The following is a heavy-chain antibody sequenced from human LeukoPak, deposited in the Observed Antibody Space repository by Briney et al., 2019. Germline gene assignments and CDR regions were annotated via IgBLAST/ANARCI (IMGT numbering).Heavy chain of an antibody. Sequence: ASVKVSCKASGYTFTSYDINWVRQATGQGLKWMGWMNPNSGNTGNAQKFQGRVTITRNTSISTAYMELSSLRSEDTAAYYCARGRSSSREPVLFPYWGQGTLVTVSS. CDR3: ARGRSSSREPVLFPY. J-gene: IGHJ4*02. V-gene: IGHV1-8*03. CDR1: GYTFTSYD. CDR2: MNPNSGNT. D-gene: IGHD2-2*01.